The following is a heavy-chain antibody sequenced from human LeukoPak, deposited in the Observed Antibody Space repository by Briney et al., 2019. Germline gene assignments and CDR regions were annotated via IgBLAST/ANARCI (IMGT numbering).Heavy chain of an antibody. CDR2: IYPGDSDT. V-gene: IGHV5-51*01. CDR3: ARQTGYSSGLDAFDI. Sequence: GESLKISCKALGYTFTTYWIGWVRQMPGKGLEWMGIIYPGDSDTRYSPSFQGQVTISADKSISTAYLQWSSLKASDTAMYYCARQTGYSSGLDAFDIWGQGTMVTVSS. D-gene: IGHD6-19*01. CDR1: GYTFTTYW. J-gene: IGHJ3*02.